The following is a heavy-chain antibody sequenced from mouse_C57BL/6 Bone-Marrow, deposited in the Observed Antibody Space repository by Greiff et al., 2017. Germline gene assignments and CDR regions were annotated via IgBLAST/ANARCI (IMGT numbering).Heavy chain of an antibody. J-gene: IGHJ3*01. CDR2: INPGSGGT. CDR1: GYAFTNYL. CDR3: ARHYGNYVWFAY. D-gene: IGHD2-1*01. Sequence: VQLVESGAELVRPGTSVKVSCKASGYAFTNYLIEWVKQRPGQGLEWIGVINPGSGGTNYNEKFKGKATLTADKSSSTAYMQLSSLTSEDSAVYFCARHYGNYVWFAYWGQGTLVTVSA. V-gene: IGHV1-54*01.